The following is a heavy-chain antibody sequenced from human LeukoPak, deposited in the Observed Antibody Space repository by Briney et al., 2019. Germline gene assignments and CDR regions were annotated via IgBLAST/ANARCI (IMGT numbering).Heavy chain of an antibody. J-gene: IGHJ6*02. CDR2: IYTSGST. D-gene: IGHD2-2*01. CDR1: GGSISSYY. CDR3: ARDPYCSSTSCYYYYGMDV. V-gene: IGHV4-4*07. Sequence: SETLSLTCTVSGGSISSYYWRWIRQPAGKGLEWIGRIYTSGSTNYNPSLKSRVTMSVDTSKNQFSLKLSSVAAADTAMYYCARDPYCSSTSCYYYYGMDVWGQGTTVTVSS.